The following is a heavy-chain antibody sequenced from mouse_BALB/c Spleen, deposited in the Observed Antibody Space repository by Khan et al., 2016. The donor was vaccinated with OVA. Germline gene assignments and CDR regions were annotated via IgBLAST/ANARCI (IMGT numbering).Heavy chain of an antibody. D-gene: IGHD1-1*01. J-gene: IGHJ2*01. V-gene: IGHV5-6-4*01. CDR1: GFAFSSYS. CDR3: TRARNYYGSSFYFDY. CDR2: ITSGGSYT. Sequence: EVELVESGGGLVKPGGSLKLSCAASGFAFSSYSMSWVRQTPEKRLEWVATITSGGSYTYYPDSVKGRVTISRDKAKNTLYLQISSLKSTDTAMYYCTRARNYYGSSFYFDYWGQGTTLTVSS.